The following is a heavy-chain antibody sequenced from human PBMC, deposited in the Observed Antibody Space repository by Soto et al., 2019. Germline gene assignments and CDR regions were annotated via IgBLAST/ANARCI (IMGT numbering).Heavy chain of an antibody. CDR2: IWYDGSNK. J-gene: IGHJ6*03. CDR1: GFTFSSYG. V-gene: IGHV3-33*01. Sequence: GGSLRLSCAASGFTFSSYGMHWVRQAPGKGLEWVAVIWYDGSNKYYEDSVKGRFTISRDNCKNTLYLQMNSLRAEDTAVYYCERDRIAAAGALHYYYYYMDVWGKGTTVTVSS. CDR3: ERDRIAAAGALHYYYYYMDV. D-gene: IGHD6-13*01.